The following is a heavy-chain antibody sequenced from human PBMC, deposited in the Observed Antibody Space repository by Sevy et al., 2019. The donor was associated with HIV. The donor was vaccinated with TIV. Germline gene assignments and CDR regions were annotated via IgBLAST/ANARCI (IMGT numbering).Heavy chain of an antibody. CDR1: GFTFSSYW. J-gene: IGHJ4*02. Sequence: GGSLRLSCVASGFTFSSYWMHWVRQFPGKGLVWVSRITSDGIGTTYAGSVKGRFTISRDNAKNTLYLQMNSLRVEDTAGDYFAKVNIPAAEWGQGALVTFSS. D-gene: IGHD6-13*01. CDR2: ITSDGIGT. CDR3: AKVNIPAAE. V-gene: IGHV3-74*03.